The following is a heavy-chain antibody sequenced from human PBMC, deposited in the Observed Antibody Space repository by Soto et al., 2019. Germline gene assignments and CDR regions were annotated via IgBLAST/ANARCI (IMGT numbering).Heavy chain of an antibody. Sequence: PSETLSLTCAVYGGSFGGYYWSWIRQPPGKGLEWIGEINHSGSTNYNPSLKSRVTISVDTSKNQFSLKLSSVTAADTAVYYCAGQLVVVTAITSYYGMDVWGQGTTVTVSS. V-gene: IGHV4-34*01. CDR1: GGSFGGYY. CDR3: AGQLVVVTAITSYYGMDV. CDR2: INHSGST. J-gene: IGHJ6*02. D-gene: IGHD2-21*02.